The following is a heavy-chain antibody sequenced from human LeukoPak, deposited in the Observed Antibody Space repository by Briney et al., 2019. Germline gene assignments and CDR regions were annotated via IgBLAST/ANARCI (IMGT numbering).Heavy chain of an antibody. D-gene: IGHD4-17*01. CDR2: IYTSGST. V-gene: IGHV4-4*07. CDR1: ARSISSYY. CDR3: ARGAPTARYYYYGMDV. J-gene: IGHJ6*02. Sequence: SETLSPTCIVDARSISSYYWSCIRQPAGKGLEWIGRIYTSGSTNYSPSLKSRVPMSVATSKNPCCLKLSSVTAAETAVYYCARGAPTARYYYYGMDVWGQGTTVTVSS.